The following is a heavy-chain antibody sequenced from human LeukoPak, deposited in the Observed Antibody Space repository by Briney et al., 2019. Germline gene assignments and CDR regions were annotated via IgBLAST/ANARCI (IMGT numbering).Heavy chain of an antibody. CDR1: GFTFSSSA. Sequence: GGSLRLSCAASGFTFSSSAMSWVRQAPGKGLEWVAFIRYDGSNKYYADSVKGRFTISRDNSKNTLYLQMNSLRAEDTAVYYCAKALHEGRGAYPTYYFDYWGQGTLVTVSS. D-gene: IGHD3-10*01. J-gene: IGHJ4*02. V-gene: IGHV3-30*02. CDR2: IRYDGSNK. CDR3: AKALHEGRGAYPTYYFDY.